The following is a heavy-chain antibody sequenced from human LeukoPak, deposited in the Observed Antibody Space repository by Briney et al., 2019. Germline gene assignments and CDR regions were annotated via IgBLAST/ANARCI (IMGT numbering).Heavy chain of an antibody. CDR2: INPNSGGT. J-gene: IGHJ5*02. V-gene: IGHV1-2*02. CDR1: GYTFTGYY. CDR3: ARADYYYDSSGYYYFNWFDP. D-gene: IGHD3-22*01. Sequence: ASVKVSCKASGYTFTGYYMHWVRQAPGQGLEWMGWINPNSGGTNYAQKFQGRVTMTRDTSISTAYMELSRLSSDDTSVYYCARADYYYDSSGYYYFNWFDPWGQGTLVTVSS.